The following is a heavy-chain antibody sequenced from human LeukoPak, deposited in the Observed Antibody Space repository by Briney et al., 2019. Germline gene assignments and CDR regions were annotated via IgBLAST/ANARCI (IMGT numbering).Heavy chain of an antibody. CDR1: GFTFSTYA. V-gene: IGHV3-33*01. Sequence: PGGSLRLSCAASGFTFSTYAMHWVRQAPGKGLEWVAVIWFDGSNKNYADSVKGRFTISRDNSKNTLYLQMNSLRSEDTAVYYCVRGGATFDIWGQGTIITVSS. J-gene: IGHJ3*02. D-gene: IGHD1-26*01. CDR3: VRGGATFDI. CDR2: IWFDGSNK.